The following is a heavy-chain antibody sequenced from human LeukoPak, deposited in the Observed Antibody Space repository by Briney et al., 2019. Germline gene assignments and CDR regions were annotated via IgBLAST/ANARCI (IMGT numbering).Heavy chain of an antibody. Sequence: PSETLSLTCTVSGGSISSSSYYWGWIRQPPGKGLGWIGSIYYSGSTYYNPSLKSRVTISVDTSKNQFSLKLSSVTAADTAVYYCARRERLRYFDWLLYDRNWFDPWGQGTLVTVSS. CDR1: GGSISSSSYY. D-gene: IGHD3-9*01. CDR2: IYYSGST. J-gene: IGHJ5*02. CDR3: ARRERLRYFDWLLYDRNWFDP. V-gene: IGHV4-39*01.